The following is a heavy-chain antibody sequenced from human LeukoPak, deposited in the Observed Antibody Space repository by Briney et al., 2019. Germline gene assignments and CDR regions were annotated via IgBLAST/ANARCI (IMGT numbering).Heavy chain of an antibody. CDR2: IYPGDSDT. CDR1: GYSLTSYW. D-gene: IGHD3-22*01. CDR3: AISAYYDSSGYSLGPRLRWGEAGVPFDY. V-gene: IGHV5-51*01. Sequence: GAPLKISCRGSGYSLTSYWIGWVRQMPGKGLEWMGIIYPGDSDTRYTPSFQVQVTISADKSISTAYLQWSSLKASDTAMYYCAISAYYDSSGYSLGPRLRWGEAGVPFDYWGQGTLVTVSS. J-gene: IGHJ4*02.